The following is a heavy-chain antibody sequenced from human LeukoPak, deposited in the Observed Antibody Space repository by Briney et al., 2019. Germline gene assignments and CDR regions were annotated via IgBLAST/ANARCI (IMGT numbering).Heavy chain of an antibody. Sequence: GASVKVSCKASGYTFTGYYMHWVRQVPGQGLEWMEWINPNSGGTNYAQKFQGRVTMTRDTSISTAYMELSRLRSDDTAVYYCARPSGIAVASTPYAFDIWGQGTMVTVSS. J-gene: IGHJ3*02. CDR1: GYTFTGYY. D-gene: IGHD6-19*01. CDR2: INPNSGGT. CDR3: ARPSGIAVASTPYAFDI. V-gene: IGHV1-2*02.